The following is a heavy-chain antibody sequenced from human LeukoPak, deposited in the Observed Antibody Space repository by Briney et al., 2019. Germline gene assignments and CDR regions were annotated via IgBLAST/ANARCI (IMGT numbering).Heavy chain of an antibody. CDR3: ARGLLAYRDAFDI. D-gene: IGHD2-21*02. Sequence: VRQAPGQXLEWMGWISAYNGNTNYAQKLQGRVTMTTDTSTRTAYMELRSLRSDDTAVYYCARGLLAYRDAFDIWGQGTMVTVSS. V-gene: IGHV1-18*01. J-gene: IGHJ3*02. CDR2: ISAYNGNT.